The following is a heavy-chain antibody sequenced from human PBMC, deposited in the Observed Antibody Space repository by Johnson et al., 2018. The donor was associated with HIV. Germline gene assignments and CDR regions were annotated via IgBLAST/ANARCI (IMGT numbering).Heavy chain of an antibody. CDR3: ARETDIAPYSGSYPTQAFDI. Sequence: VQLVESGGDFVQPGGSLRLSCAASRFTFSSYWMSWVRQAPGKGLEWVANIKQDGSEKYYVDSVKGRFTISRDNAKNSVYLQMNSLRAEDTAVYYCARETDIAPYSGSYPTQAFDIWGQGTMVTVSS. D-gene: IGHD1-26*01. CDR2: IKQDGSEK. V-gene: IGHV3-7*01. CDR1: RFTFSSYW. J-gene: IGHJ3*02.